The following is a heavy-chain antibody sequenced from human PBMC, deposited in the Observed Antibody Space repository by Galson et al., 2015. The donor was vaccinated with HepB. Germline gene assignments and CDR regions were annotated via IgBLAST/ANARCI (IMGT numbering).Heavy chain of an antibody. Sequence: SVKVSCKASGGTFSSYAISWVRQAPGQGLEWMGRIIPILGIANYAQKFQGRVTITADKSTSTAYMELSSLRSEDTAVYYCARDSMYYGSGSYYTDYYYYGMDVWGQGTTVTVSS. J-gene: IGHJ6*02. CDR2: IIPILGIA. D-gene: IGHD3-10*01. CDR3: ARDSMYYGSGSYYTDYYYYGMDV. CDR1: GGTFSSYA. V-gene: IGHV1-69*04.